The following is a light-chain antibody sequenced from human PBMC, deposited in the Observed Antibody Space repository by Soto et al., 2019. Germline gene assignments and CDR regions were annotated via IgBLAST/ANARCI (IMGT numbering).Light chain of an antibody. CDR1: QSVRSR. CDR2: DTY. CDR3: QQYSNWPPWT. J-gene: IGKJ1*01. Sequence: EIVMTQSPATLSVSPGERAALSCRASQSVRSRLAWYQQKPGQAPRLLIYDTYIRATGTPARFSGSGSETEFTLTITSLQPEDFAVYYCQQYSNWPPWTFGQGTKVDIK. V-gene: IGKV3-15*01.